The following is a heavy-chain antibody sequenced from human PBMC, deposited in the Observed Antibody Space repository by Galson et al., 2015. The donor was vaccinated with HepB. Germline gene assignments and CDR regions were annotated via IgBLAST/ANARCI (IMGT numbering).Heavy chain of an antibody. CDR1: GFTFRSYD. CDR3: SRNLRGYSAYGPGDY. D-gene: IGHD5-12*01. V-gene: IGHV3-23*01. Sequence: SLRLSCAASGFTFRSYDMTWVRQAPGRGLEWVSAITNNGGSTYYADSVKGRFTISRDNSKNTVYLQMNSLRVEDTAVYYCSRNLRGYSAYGPGDYWGQGTLVTVSS. CDR2: ITNNGGST. J-gene: IGHJ4*02.